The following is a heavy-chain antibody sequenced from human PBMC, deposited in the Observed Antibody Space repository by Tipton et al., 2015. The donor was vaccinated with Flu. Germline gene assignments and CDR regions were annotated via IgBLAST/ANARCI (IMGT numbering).Heavy chain of an antibody. V-gene: IGHV4-59*01. D-gene: IGHD6-19*01. CDR1: GGSISSYY. CDR3: ARERRGGWPFYDAFDF. CDR2: IYYSGST. Sequence: TLSLTCTVSGGSISSYYWSWIRQPPGKGLEWIGYIYYSGSTNYNPSHKSRVTISVDTSKNQFSLKLSSVTAADTAVYYCARERRGGWPFYDAFDFWGQGTTVTVSS. J-gene: IGHJ3*01.